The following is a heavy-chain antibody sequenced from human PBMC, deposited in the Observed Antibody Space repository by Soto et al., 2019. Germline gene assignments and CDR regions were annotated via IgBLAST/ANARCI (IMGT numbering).Heavy chain of an antibody. Sequence: PGGSLRLSCAASGFTFRDSHINWIRQAPGKGLGWVSYISSSGGAIFYADSVKGRFTISRDNAKNSVYLHMSGLRGEDSAMYYCVSRDYWGQGTQVTVSS. CDR3: VSRDY. V-gene: IGHV3-11*01. J-gene: IGHJ4*02. CDR1: GFTFRDSH. CDR2: ISSSGGAI.